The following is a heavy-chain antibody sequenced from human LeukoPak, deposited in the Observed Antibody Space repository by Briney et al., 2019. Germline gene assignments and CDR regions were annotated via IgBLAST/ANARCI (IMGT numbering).Heavy chain of an antibody. CDR3: ARVTGTTAGDH. V-gene: IGHV3-23*01. J-gene: IGHJ5*02. CDR2: ISGSGGST. D-gene: IGHD1-1*01. Sequence: PGGSLRLSCAASGFTFSSYVMTWVRQAPEKGLEWVSSISGSGGSTYYADSVQGRFTISRDNSKNTLYVQMNSLRAEDTAVYYCARVTGTTAGDHWGQGTLVSVSS. CDR1: GFTFSSYV.